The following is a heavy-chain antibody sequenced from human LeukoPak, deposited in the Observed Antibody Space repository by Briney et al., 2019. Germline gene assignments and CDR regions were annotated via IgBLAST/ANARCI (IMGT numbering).Heavy chain of an antibody. V-gene: IGHV1-2*02. CDR2: INPNSGGT. CDR1: GYTFTGYY. D-gene: IGHD2-15*01. Sequence: ASVKVSCKASGYTFTGYYMHWVRQAPGQGLEWMGWINPNSGGTKFAQKFQGRVTMTRDTSISTAYMELSRLRSDDTAVFYCAREQVSGGNYYYTDVWGKGTTVTVSS. CDR3: AREQVSGGNYYYTDV. J-gene: IGHJ6*03.